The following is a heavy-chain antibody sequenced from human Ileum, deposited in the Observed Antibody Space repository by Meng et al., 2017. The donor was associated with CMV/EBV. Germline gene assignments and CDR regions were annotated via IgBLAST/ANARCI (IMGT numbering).Heavy chain of an antibody. Sequence: GESLKISCAASGFTFADYYMTWIRHAPGKGPEWVAYISASGTIYYGDSVKGRFTISRDDAKSSVYLQMNSLRAEDTATYYCARGSRVVVIQPPDYWARGPLAPSPQ. CDR2: ISASGTI. CDR1: GFTFADYY. V-gene: IGHV3-11*04. D-gene: IGHD3-22*01. CDR3: ARGSRVVVIQPPDY. J-gene: IGHJ4*02.